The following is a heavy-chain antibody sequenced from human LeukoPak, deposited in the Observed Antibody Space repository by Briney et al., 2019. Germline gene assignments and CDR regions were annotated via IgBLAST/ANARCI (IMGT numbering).Heavy chain of an antibody. CDR1: GFTFSSYW. Sequence: PGGSLRLSCAASGFTFSSYWMHWVRQAPGKGLVWVSHINSDGSKTNYADSVKGRFTISRDNAKNTLYLQMNSRRAEDTAVYYCARGGGYSSGPFDYWGQGTLVTVSS. CDR3: ARGGGYSSGPFDY. V-gene: IGHV3-74*01. D-gene: IGHD5-18*01. J-gene: IGHJ4*02. CDR2: INSDGSKT.